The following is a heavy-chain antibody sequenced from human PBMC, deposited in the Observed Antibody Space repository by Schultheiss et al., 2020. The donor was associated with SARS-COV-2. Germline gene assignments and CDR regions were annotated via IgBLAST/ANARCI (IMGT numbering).Heavy chain of an antibody. V-gene: IGHV4-61*02. CDR1: GGSISSGSYY. CDR2: IYTSGST. CDR3: ARGYYDFWSGSPDAFDI. Sequence: SETLSLTCTVSGGSISSGSYYWSWIRQPAGKGLEWIGRIYTSGSTNYNPSLKSRVTISVDTSKNQFSLKLSSVTAADTAVYYCARGYYDFWSGSPDAFDIWGQGTTVTVSS. D-gene: IGHD3-3*01. J-gene: IGHJ3*02.